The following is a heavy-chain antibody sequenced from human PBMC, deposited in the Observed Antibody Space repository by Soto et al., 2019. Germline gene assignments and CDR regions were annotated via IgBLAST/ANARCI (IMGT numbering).Heavy chain of an antibody. CDR1: GYNFNNYW. D-gene: IGHD6-13*01. CDR2: IDPGDSET. J-gene: IGHJ6*02. Sequence: GESLKISCKASGYNFNNYWIGWVRQMPGKGLEWMGVIDPGDSETKYSPSFQGQVTMSADKSISTAYLQWGSLKASDTAMYYCAILRSNWPPVGFYYGMDVWGQGTTVTVSS. CDR3: AILRSNWPPVGFYYGMDV. V-gene: IGHV5-51*01.